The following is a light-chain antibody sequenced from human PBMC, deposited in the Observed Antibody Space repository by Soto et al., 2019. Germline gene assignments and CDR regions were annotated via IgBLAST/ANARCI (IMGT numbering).Light chain of an antibody. CDR1: SSNIGSNA. CDR2: SIN. Sequence: QSVLTQPPSASGTPGQRVTISCSGSSSNIGSNAVDWYQQLPGTAPKLLLYSINQRPSGVPDRFSGSKSGTSASLAISGLQSEDEADYTCAAWDASLKGVVFGGGTKLTVL. J-gene: IGLJ2*01. CDR3: AAWDASLKGVV. V-gene: IGLV1-44*01.